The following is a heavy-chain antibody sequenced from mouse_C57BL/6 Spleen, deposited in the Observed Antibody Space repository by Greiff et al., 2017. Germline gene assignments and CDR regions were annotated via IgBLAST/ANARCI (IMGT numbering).Heavy chain of an antibody. Sequence: VQLQESGPGLVQPSQCLSITCTASGFSLTSYGVHWVRQSPGKGLEWLGVICSGGSTDYNAAFMSRLSITKDNSKCQVFFKMNSLQADDTAIYYCAKGGYFDYWGQGTTLTVSS. V-gene: IGHV2-5*01. CDR3: AKGGYFDY. CDR1: GFSLTSYG. CDR2: ICSGGST. J-gene: IGHJ2*01.